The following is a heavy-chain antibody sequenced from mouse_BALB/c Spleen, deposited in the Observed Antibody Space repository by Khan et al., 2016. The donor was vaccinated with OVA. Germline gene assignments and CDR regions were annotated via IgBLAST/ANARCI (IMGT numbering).Heavy chain of an antibody. J-gene: IGHJ3*01. CDR1: GYSITSDYA. V-gene: IGHV3-2*02. Sequence: EVQLQESGPGLVKPSQSLSLTRTVTGYSITSDYAWNWIRQFPGNKLEWMGYISYSGSTSYTPSLKSRISITRDTSKNQFFLPLNSVTTEDTATYYGARGRAYWGQGTLVTVSA. CDR3: ARGRAY. D-gene: IGHD3-3*01. CDR2: ISYSGST.